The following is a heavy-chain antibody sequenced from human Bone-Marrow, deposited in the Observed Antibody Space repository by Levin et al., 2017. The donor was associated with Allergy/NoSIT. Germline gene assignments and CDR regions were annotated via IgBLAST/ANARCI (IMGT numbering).Heavy chain of an antibody. Sequence: GGSLRLSCAVSEFVFSDYYMCWIRQAPGKGLEWISYISSTGNTKKYADSVKGRFTISRDNGAKSLYLQMDSLRVEDTGVYYCARGRREDQDFGSGYETPREMDVWGQGTTVIVSS. J-gene: IGHJ6*02. D-gene: IGHD3-3*01. CDR3: ARGRREDQDFGSGYETPREMDV. CDR2: ISSTGNTK. CDR1: EFVFSDYY. V-gene: IGHV3-11*01.